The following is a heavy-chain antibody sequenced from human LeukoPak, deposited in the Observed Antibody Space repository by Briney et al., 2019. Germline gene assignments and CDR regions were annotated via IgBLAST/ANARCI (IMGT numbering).Heavy chain of an antibody. CDR1: GGSFSGYY. J-gene: IGHJ5*02. D-gene: IGHD3-10*01. CDR3: ARGRAPAGYNWFDP. CDR2: INHSGST. V-gene: IGHV4-34*01. Sequence: SETLSLTCAVYGGSFSGYYWSWIRQPPGKGLEWSGEINHSGSTNYNPSLKSRVTISVDTSKNQFSLKLSSVTAADTAVYYCARGRAPAGYNWFDPWGQGTLVTVSS.